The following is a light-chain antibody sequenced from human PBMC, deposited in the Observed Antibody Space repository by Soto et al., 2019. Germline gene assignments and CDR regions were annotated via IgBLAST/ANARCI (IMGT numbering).Light chain of an antibody. J-gene: IGLJ1*01. CDR1: SSDVGTNYL. V-gene: IGLV2-23*01. CDR3: SAYAGDSIFV. CDR2: EST. Sequence: QSVLTQPASVSGCPGQSITISWTETSSDVGTNYLVSGYQQHRGKVARVMIYESTKRHTGVSDRFSGSKSGNTASLTISGVQAEDEANKNCSAYAGDSIFVFGTGTK.